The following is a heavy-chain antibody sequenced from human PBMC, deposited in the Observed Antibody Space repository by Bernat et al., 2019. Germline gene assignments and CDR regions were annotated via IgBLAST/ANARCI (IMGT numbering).Heavy chain of an antibody. V-gene: IGHV4-39*01. CDR1: GGSISNSNYY. J-gene: IGHJ6*02. CDR3: AGGGDGDYDNGMDG. D-gene: IGHD2-21*02. CDR2: ISYRGTT. Sequence: QLQLQESGPGLVKPSETLSLTCTVSGGSISNSNYYCDWILHPPGKGLEWIGSISYRGTTYYNPSLKSRGNISVDRAKKQFSLTRRCVTARDTAAYDCAGGGDGDYDNGMDGWGQGTTVTVSS.